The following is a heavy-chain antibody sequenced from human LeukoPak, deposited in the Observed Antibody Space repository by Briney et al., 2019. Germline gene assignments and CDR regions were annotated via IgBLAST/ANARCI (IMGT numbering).Heavy chain of an antibody. CDR1: GGSISRGAYY. CDR2: IYYSGST. D-gene: IGHD2-21*02. CDR3: ALYCGGGCPTRANWFDP. Sequence: SQTLSLTCTVSGGSISRGAYYSSWIRQHPGKVLEWRTYIYYSGSTYYNPSPKSRVTISVDTSKNQFSLKLSSVTAADTAVYYCALYCGGGCPTRANWFDPWGQGTLVTVSS. V-gene: IGHV4-31*03. J-gene: IGHJ5*02.